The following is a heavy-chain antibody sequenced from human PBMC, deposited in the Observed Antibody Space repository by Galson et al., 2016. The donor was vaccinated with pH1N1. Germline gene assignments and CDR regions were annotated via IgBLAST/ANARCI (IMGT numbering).Heavy chain of an antibody. CDR1: GYTFTTYG. V-gene: IGHV1-18*04. CDR2: ISANNGNT. CDR3: AGKPQTHALGI. Sequence: SVKVSCKASGYTFTTYGISWVRQAPGQGLEWMGWISANNGNTNSAQKLQGRVTMTTDTSTTTAYMELTSLTSDDPAVYYCAGKPQTHALGIWGQGTMLTVSS. D-gene: IGHD1-14*01. J-gene: IGHJ3*02.